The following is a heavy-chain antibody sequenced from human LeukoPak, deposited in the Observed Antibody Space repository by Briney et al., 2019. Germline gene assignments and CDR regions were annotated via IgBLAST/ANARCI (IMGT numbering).Heavy chain of an antibody. Sequence: SETLSLTCTFSGGSISSYYWTWIRQPAGKGLEWIGRIHSSGSTKYNPSLKSRVTMSVDTSKNQFSLKLSSVTAADTAVYYCARHPVDTAMITPWFDPWGQGTLVTVSS. CDR3: ARHPVDTAMITPWFDP. CDR2: IHSSGST. CDR1: GGSISSYY. J-gene: IGHJ5*02. D-gene: IGHD5-18*01. V-gene: IGHV4-4*07.